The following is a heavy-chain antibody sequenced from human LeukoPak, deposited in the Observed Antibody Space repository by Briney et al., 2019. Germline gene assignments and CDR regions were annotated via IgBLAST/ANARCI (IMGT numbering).Heavy chain of an antibody. V-gene: IGHV3-9*01. CDR3: ARGGVRRGYYDY. Sequence: GGSLRLSCAASGFTFDDYAMHWVRQAPGKGLEWVSGISWNSGSIGYADSVKGRFTISRDNAKNSLYLQMNSLRAEDTALYYCARGGVRRGYYDYWGQGTLVTVSS. CDR2: ISWNSGSI. J-gene: IGHJ4*02. D-gene: IGHD1-14*01. CDR1: GFTFDDYA.